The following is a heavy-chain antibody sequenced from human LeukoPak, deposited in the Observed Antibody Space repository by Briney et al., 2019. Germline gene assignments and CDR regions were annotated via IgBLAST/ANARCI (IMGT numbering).Heavy chain of an antibody. V-gene: IGHV4-34*01. CDR1: GGSFSGYY. J-gene: IGHJ6*03. D-gene: IGHD6-13*01. CDR3: ARVAGSSWDHAYYYYYYMDV. CDR2: INHSGST. Sequence: SETLSLTCAVYGGSFSGYYWSWIRQPPGKGLEWIGEINHSGSTKYNPSLKSRVTISVDTSKNQFSLKLSSVTAADTAVYYCARVAGSSWDHAYYYYYYMDVWGKGTTVTISS.